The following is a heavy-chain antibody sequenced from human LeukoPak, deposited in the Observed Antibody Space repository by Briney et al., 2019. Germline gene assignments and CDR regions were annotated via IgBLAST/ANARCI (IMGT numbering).Heavy chain of an antibody. V-gene: IGHV4-4*02. CDR1: GGSISSSNW. D-gene: IGHD2-2*01. CDR2: IYHSGST. J-gene: IGHJ6*04. Sequence: SETLSLTCAVSGGSISSSNWWSWVRQPPGKGLEWIGEIYHSGSTNYNPSLKSRVTISVDKSKNQFSLKLSSVTTADTAVYYCARVVPAATYYYYYGMDVWGKGTTVTVSS. CDR3: ARVVPAATYYYYYGMDV.